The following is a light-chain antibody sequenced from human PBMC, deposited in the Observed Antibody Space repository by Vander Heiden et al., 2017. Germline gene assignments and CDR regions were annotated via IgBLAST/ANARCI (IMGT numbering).Light chain of an antibody. Sequence: IVLTQSLGSLSLSPGERATLACRASQSVSSNYLAWYQQRPGQAPRLLIYGASTRATGIPDRFSGSGSGTDFTLSISRVEPEDSAVYSCQQYGSSPWTFGQGTKVEIK. J-gene: IGKJ1*01. CDR2: GAS. CDR1: QSVSSNY. CDR3: QQYGSSPWT. V-gene: IGKV3-20*01.